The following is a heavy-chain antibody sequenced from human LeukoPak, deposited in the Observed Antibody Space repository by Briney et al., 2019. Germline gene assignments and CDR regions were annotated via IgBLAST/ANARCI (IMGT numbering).Heavy chain of an antibody. D-gene: IGHD5-18*01. CDR1: GYTFTGYY. Sequence: ASVKVSCKASGYTFTGYYMHWVRQAPGQGLEWMGRINPNSGGTNYAQKFQGRVTMTRDTSISTAYMELSRLRSDDTAVYYCARDYSRGYSYGADNWGQGTLVTVSS. CDR2: INPNSGGT. V-gene: IGHV1-2*06. J-gene: IGHJ4*02. CDR3: ARDYSRGYSYGADN.